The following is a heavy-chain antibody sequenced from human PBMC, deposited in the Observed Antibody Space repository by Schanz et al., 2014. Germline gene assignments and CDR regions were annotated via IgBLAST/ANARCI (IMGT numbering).Heavy chain of an antibody. CDR1: GYTFTTYG. J-gene: IGHJ6*02. D-gene: IGHD6-6*01. CDR2: ISAYNGHT. V-gene: IGHV1-18*01. Sequence: QVQLVQSGSEVKKPGASVKVSCKASGYTFTTYGISWVRQAPGQGLEWMGWISAYNGHTNYAQKFQGRVTMTTDTSTSTAYMALRSLSSDDTAVYYCARDRVHVEQLVLEWYYAMDVWGQGTTVAVSS. CDR3: ARDRVHVEQLVLEWYYAMDV.